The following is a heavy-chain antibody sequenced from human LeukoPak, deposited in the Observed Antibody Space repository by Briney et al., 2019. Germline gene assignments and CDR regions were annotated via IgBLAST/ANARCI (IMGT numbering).Heavy chain of an antibody. CDR1: GYTFTSYA. Sequence: ASVKVSCKASGYTFTSYAMHWVRQAPGQRLEWMGWINAGNGNTKYSQKFQGRVTITADESTSTAYMELSSLRSEDTAVYYCARVGHRDYYYYYMDVWGKGTTVTVSS. CDR2: INAGNGNT. CDR3: ARVGHRDYYYYYMDV. J-gene: IGHJ6*03. V-gene: IGHV1-3*01. D-gene: IGHD2-21*01.